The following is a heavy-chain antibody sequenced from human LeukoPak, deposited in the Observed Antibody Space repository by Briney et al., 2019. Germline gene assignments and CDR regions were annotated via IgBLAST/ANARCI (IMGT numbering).Heavy chain of an antibody. D-gene: IGHD3-22*01. CDR2: FSISTKTI. Sequence: GGSLRLSCAASGFSFSDYYMSWIRQPPGKGLEWVSYFSISTKTIYYTNSVKGRFTISRDNSKNTLYLQMNSLRAEDTAVYYCAKAYYDSSGADAFDIWGQGTMVTVSS. V-gene: IGHV3-11*04. CDR1: GFSFSDYY. J-gene: IGHJ3*02. CDR3: AKAYYDSSGADAFDI.